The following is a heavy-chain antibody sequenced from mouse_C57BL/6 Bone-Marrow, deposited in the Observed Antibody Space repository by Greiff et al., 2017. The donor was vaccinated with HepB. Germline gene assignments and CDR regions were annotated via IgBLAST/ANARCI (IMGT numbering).Heavy chain of an antibody. CDR1: GFTFSDYG. J-gene: IGHJ4*01. V-gene: IGHV5-17*01. CDR2: ISSGSSTI. D-gene: IGHD1-1*01. Sequence: EVMLVDSGGGLVKPGGSLKLSCAASGFTFSDYGMHWVRQAPEKGLEWVAYISSGSSTIYYADTVKGRFTISRDNAKNTLFLQMTSLRSEDTAMYYCASYGPYYYAMDYWGQGTSVTVSS. CDR3: ASYGPYYYAMDY.